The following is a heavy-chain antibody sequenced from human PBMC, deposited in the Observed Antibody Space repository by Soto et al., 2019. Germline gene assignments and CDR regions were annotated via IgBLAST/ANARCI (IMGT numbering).Heavy chain of an antibody. J-gene: IGHJ4*02. CDR1: GFTFSSYG. CDR2: ISGSGSST. CDR3: ASGYYDFWSGYYPTFDY. D-gene: IGHD3-3*01. Sequence: GSLRLSCAASGFTFSSYGMSWVRQAPGKGLEWVAAISGSGSSTYYADSVKGRFTISRDNSKNTLYLQMNSLRAEDTAVYYCASGYYDFWSGYYPTFDYWGQGTLVTVSS. V-gene: IGHV3-23*01.